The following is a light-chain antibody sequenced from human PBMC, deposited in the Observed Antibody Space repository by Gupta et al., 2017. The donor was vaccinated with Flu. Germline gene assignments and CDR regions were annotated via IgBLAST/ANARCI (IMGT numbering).Light chain of an antibody. CDR2: DVS. CDR3: TSYTRSTTFL. V-gene: IGLV2-14*03. J-gene: IGLJ1*01. CDR1: NSDVGAYKF. Sequence: QSALPPPASVSGSPGQSITIYCTGSNSDVGAYKFVSWYQQYPGKPPKRLIYDVSNRPSGVSNRFSGSKSGNTASLTISGLRAEDEAEYFCTSYTRSTTFLFGTGTTVTVL.